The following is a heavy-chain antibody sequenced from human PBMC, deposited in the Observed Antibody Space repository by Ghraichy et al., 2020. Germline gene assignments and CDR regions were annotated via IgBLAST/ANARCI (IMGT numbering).Heavy chain of an antibody. CDR3: GKGRYTGSSFPIDS. CDR2: LGFDEKYK. CDR1: GFTFSRHD. V-gene: IGHV3-30*18. J-gene: IGHJ4*02. Sequence: GKSLILSCVASGFTFSRHDLQWVRQAPGKGLEFVAVLGFDEKYKHYGDSVRGRFTVSRDTSKNTVFLQMTRLKEEDTAVYYCGKGRYTGSSFPIDSWGQGTPVTVSS. D-gene: IGHD1-26*01.